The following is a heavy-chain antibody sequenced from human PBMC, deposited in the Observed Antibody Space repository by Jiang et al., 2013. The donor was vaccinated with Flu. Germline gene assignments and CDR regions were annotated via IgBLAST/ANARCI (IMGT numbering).Heavy chain of an antibody. CDR1: GGSIKNSSYY. D-gene: IGHD3-9*01. J-gene: IGHJ4*02. CDR3: ARHPYYDTLTGYYSPYPDY. Sequence: LLKPSETLSLTCIVSGGSIKNSSYYWGWIRQPPGKGLELIGNIFYSGSAYYNPSLKSRVTLSVDTSKNRFSLKLSSVTAADTAIYYCARHPYYDTLTGYYSPYPDYWGQGTLVTVSS. V-gene: IGHV4-39*01. CDR2: IFYSGSA.